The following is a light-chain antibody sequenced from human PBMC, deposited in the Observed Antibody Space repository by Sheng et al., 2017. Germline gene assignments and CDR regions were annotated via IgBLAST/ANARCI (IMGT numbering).Light chain of an antibody. J-gene: IGLJ3*02. Sequence: SYVVTQPPSVSVTPGQTASITCTGNNIEDKSVHWYQQKPGQAPVLVVYDDRDRPSGIPDRFGGSNSGNTAALTISRVEAGDEGDYFCQVWHSTSWVFGGGTRLTVL. CDR3: QVWHSTSWV. V-gene: IGLV3-21*02. CDR1: NIEDKS. CDR2: DDR.